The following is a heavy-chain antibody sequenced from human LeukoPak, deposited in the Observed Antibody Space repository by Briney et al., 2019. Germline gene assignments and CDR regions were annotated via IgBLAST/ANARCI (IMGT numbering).Heavy chain of an antibody. J-gene: IGHJ2*01. V-gene: IGHV1-8*01. D-gene: IGHD4-17*01. Sequence: ASVKGSCKASGYTFATCDINWVRQATGQGLEWMGWMNPNNGNTGYAQKFQGRVTMTRDTSINTAYMELSSLMSEDTAVYYCARETPLRSFDLWGRGTLVTVSS. CDR1: GYTFATCD. CDR3: ARETPLRSFDL. CDR2: MNPNNGNT.